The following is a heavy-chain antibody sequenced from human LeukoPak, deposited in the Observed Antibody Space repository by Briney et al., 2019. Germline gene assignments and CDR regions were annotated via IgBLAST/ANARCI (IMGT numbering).Heavy chain of an antibody. V-gene: IGHV3-9*01. J-gene: IGHJ5*02. CDR1: GFTFDDYA. CDR3: AKDGSATPCGVGFHWFDP. Sequence: PGRSLRLSCAASGFTFDDYAMHWVRQAPGKGLEWVSGISWNSGSIGYADSVKGRFTISRDNAKNSLYLQMNSLRAEDTALYYCAKDGSATPCGVGFHWFDPWGQGTLVTVSS. D-gene: IGHD3-3*01. CDR2: ISWNSGSI.